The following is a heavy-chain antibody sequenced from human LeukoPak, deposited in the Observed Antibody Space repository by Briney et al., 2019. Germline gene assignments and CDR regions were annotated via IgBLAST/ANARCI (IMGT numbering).Heavy chain of an antibody. CDR1: GYTFTGYY. CDR2: INPNSGGT. V-gene: IGHV1-2*02. CDR3: ARESITIFGVVNDY. D-gene: IGHD3-3*01. Sequence: ASVKVSCKASGYTFTGYYMHWVRQAPGQGLEWMGWINPNSGGTNYAQKFQGRVTMTRDTSISTAYMELSRLRSDDTAVYYCARESITIFGVVNDYWGQGTLVTVSS. J-gene: IGHJ4*02.